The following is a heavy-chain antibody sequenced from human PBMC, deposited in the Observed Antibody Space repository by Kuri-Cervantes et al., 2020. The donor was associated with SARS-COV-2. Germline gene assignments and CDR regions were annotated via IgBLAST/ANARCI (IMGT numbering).Heavy chain of an antibody. D-gene: IGHD3-3*01. Sequence: GESLKISCAASGFTFSSYWMHWVRQAPGKGLVWVSRINSDGSSTSYADSVKGRFTISRDNAKNTLYLQMGSLRAEDTAAYYCAREGTIFGVVARYFDYWGQGTLVTVSS. J-gene: IGHJ4*02. CDR2: INSDGSST. CDR3: AREGTIFGVVARYFDY. V-gene: IGHV3-74*01. CDR1: GFTFSSYW.